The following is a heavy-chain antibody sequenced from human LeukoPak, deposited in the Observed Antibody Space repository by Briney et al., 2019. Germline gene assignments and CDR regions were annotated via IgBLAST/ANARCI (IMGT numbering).Heavy chain of an antibody. CDR2: ISYGGNNK. CDR1: GFTFSNYG. V-gene: IGHV3-30*18. CDR3: AKAPNYCSGGSCYSGFDY. J-gene: IGHJ4*02. D-gene: IGHD2-15*01. Sequence: GRSLRLSCAASGFTFSNYGMHWVRQAPGKGLEWVAVISYGGNNKYYADSVKGRFTISRDNSKNTLYLQMNSLRAEDTAVYYCAKAPNYCSGGSCYSGFDYWGQGTLVTVSS.